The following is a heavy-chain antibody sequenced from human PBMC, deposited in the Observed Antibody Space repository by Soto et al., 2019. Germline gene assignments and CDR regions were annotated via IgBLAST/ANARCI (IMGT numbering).Heavy chain of an antibody. Sequence: SETLSLTCTVSGGSISSGGYYWSWIRQPPGKGLEWIGYIYYSGSTYYNPSLKSRVTISVDTSKNQFSLKLSSVTAADTAVYYCARAGSAVVAATRFYFDYWGQGTLVTVS. CDR2: IYYSGST. D-gene: IGHD2-15*01. CDR3: ARAGSAVVAATRFYFDY. V-gene: IGHV4-30-4*01. CDR1: GGSISSGGYY. J-gene: IGHJ4*02.